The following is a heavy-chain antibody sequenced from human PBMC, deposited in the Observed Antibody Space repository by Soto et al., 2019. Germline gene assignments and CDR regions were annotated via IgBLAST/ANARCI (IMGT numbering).Heavy chain of an antibody. D-gene: IGHD6-19*01. CDR2: IGASGGAT. J-gene: IGHJ4*02. Sequence: EVQVLESGGGLVQPGGSRRLSCTASGFPSSKFEMSWTRQASGKRLEWVSIIGASGGATHYADAVKGRFIISRDNSKNKLYLQMYSLRAEDMAVDYCLGGGWLDEWGQGTLVTVSS. CDR1: GFPSSKFE. V-gene: IGHV3-23*01. CDR3: LGGGWLDE.